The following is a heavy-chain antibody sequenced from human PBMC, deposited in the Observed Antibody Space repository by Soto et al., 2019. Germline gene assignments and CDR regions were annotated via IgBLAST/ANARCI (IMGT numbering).Heavy chain of an antibody. J-gene: IGHJ6*02. D-gene: IGHD1-7*01. CDR1: GGSFSGYD. V-gene: IGHV4-34*01. Sequence: KTSETLSLTCAVYGGSFSGYDWSWIRQPPGKGLEWIGEINHSGSTNYNPSLKSRVTISVDTSKNQFSLKLSSVTAADTAVYYCARKIRVGQLRVYYYYGMDVWGQGTTVTVSS. CDR3: ARKIRVGQLRVYYYYGMDV. CDR2: INHSGST.